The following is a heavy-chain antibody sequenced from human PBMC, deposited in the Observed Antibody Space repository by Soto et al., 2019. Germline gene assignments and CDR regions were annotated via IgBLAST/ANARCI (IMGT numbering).Heavy chain of an antibody. D-gene: IGHD5-18*01. J-gene: IGHJ4*02. CDR2: IGGYKGNT. CDR1: GSTFTNYG. Sequence: QVQLVQSGAEVREPGDSVKVSCKASGSTFTNYGVSWVRQAPGQGLEWMGWIGGYKGNTNYAQKLQGRVTLTTDTSTSTAYMELRSLRSDDTAVYYCAPHTLDTGMPSGYWGQGTLVTVSS. V-gene: IGHV1-18*01. CDR3: APHTLDTGMPSGY.